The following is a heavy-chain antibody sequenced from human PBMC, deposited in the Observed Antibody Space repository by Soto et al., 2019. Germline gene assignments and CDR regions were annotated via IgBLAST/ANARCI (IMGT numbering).Heavy chain of an antibody. CDR2: ISSSSSTI. J-gene: IGHJ4*02. CDR1: GFTFSNSG. Sequence: EVRLVESGGGLVQPGGSLRLSCAASGFTFSNSGMNWVRQAPGKGLEWVAYISSSSSTIRYADSVKGRFTISRDNAKNSLFLQMNSLRDEDTAVYYSARDRGGSGATDYWGQGTLVTVSS. V-gene: IGHV3-48*02. CDR3: ARDRGGSGATDY. D-gene: IGHD1-26*01.